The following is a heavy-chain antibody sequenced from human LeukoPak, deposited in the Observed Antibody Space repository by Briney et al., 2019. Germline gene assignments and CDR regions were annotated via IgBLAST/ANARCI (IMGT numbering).Heavy chain of an antibody. D-gene: IGHD3-9*01. CDR1: GYTFTSYD. CDR3: ALSPHILTGFLGLETRKSPLVY. J-gene: IGHJ4*02. CDR2: MNPNSGNT. Sequence: ASVKVSCKASGYTFTSYDINWVRQAPGQGLEWMGWMNPNSGNTGYAQKFQGRVTMTRNTSISTAYMELSSLRSEDTAVYYCALSPHILTGFLGLETRKSPLVYWGQGTLVTVSS. V-gene: IGHV1-8*01.